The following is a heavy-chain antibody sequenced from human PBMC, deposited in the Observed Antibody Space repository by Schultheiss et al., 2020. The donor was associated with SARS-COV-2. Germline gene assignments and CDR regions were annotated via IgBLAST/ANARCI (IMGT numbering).Heavy chain of an antibody. Sequence: GGSLRLSCAASGFTFSNAWMSWVRQAPGKGLEWVGRIKSKTDGGTTDYAAPVKGRFTISRDDSKNTLYLQMNSLKTEDTAVYYCTTASSYDFDYYYYGMDVWGQGTTVTVSS. D-gene: IGHD3-3*01. CDR1: GFTFSNAW. CDR2: IKSKTDGGTT. V-gene: IGHV3-15*01. CDR3: TTASSYDFDYYYYGMDV. J-gene: IGHJ6*02.